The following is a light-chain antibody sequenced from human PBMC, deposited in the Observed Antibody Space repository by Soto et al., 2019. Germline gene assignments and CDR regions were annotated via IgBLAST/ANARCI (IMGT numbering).Light chain of an antibody. J-gene: IGLJ1*01. V-gene: IGLV2-14*01. Sequence: QSVLTQPASGSGSPGQSISISCTETSSDVGGYNYVSWYQQHPGKAPKLMIYDVSNRPSGVSNRFSGSKSGNTASLTISGLQAEDEADYYCSSYTTSSTYVFGTGTKVTVL. CDR1: SSDVGGYNY. CDR2: DVS. CDR3: SSYTTSSTYV.